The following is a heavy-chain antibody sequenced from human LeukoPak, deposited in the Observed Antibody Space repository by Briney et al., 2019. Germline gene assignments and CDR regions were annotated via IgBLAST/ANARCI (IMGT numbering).Heavy chain of an antibody. CDR1: GFTFSSYA. CDR3: ARTLRGVLQPTCFDY. J-gene: IGHJ4*02. Sequence: QSGGSLRLSCAASGFTFSSYAMSWVRQAPGKGLEWVSVIYSGGSTYYADSVKGRFTISRDNSKNTLYLQMNSLRAEDTAVYYCARTLRGVLQPTCFDYWGQGTLVTASS. V-gene: IGHV3-66*01. CDR2: IYSGGST. D-gene: IGHD3-10*01.